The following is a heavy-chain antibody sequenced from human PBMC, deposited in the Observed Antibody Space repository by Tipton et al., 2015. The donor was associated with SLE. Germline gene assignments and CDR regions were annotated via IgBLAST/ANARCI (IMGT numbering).Heavy chain of an antibody. CDR1: GFTFSDYY. CDR2: ISLSGSTI. CDR3: SSVRYCSGGSCPYYFDY. V-gene: IGHV3-11*04. J-gene: IGHJ4*02. D-gene: IGHD2-15*01. Sequence: SLRLSCTASGFTFSDYYMSWIRQAPGKGLEWVSCISLSGSTIYYADSVKGRFTISRDNAKNSLYLQMNSLRAEDTAVYYCSSVRYCSGGSCPYYFDYWGQGTLVTVSS.